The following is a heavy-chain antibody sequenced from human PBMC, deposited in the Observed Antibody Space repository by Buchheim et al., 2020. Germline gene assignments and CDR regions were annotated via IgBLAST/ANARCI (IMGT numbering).Heavy chain of an antibody. CDR3: AKAYAPIAALEN. Sequence: QVQLVESGGGVAQPGRSLRLSCAASGFSLSNYGMHWVRQAPDKGLEWVAVISFDGSDKYYADSVKGRFTISKDKSKNTLYLQMNSLRPEDTAVYYCAKAYAPIAALENWGQGTL. V-gene: IGHV3-30*18. J-gene: IGHJ4*02. CDR2: ISFDGSDK. CDR1: GFSLSNYG. D-gene: IGHD6-25*01.